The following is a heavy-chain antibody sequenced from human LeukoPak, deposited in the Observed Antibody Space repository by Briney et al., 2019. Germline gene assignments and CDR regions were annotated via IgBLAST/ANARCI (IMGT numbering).Heavy chain of an antibody. Sequence: SETLSLTCTVSGGSISSYYWSWIRQPPGKGLEWIGYIYYSGSTNYNPSLKSRVTISVDTSKNQFSLKLSSVTAADTAVYYCARGNILTGYCFDFWGQGALVTVSS. D-gene: IGHD3-9*01. CDR1: GGSISSYY. J-gene: IGHJ4*02. CDR3: ARGNILTGYCFDF. V-gene: IGHV4-59*01. CDR2: IYYSGST.